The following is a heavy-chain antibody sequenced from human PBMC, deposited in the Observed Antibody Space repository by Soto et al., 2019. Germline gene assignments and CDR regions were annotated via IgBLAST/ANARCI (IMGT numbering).Heavy chain of an antibody. CDR3: ASMVIVAVPAADYKTNNWFDP. V-gene: IGHV4-31*11. J-gene: IGHJ5*02. Sequence: PSETLSLTCAVSGGSISSGSYYWSWIRQHPGKGLEWIGYIYYSGSTYYNPSLKSRVTISVDTSKNQFSLKLSSVTAADTAVYYSASMVIVAVPAADYKTNNWFDPWGQGTLVTVSS. CDR2: IYYSGST. D-gene: IGHD2-2*03. CDR1: GGSISSGSYY.